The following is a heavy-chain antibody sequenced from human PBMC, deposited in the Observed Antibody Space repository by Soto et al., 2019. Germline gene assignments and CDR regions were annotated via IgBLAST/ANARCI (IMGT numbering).Heavy chain of an antibody. CDR1: GGTFSSYT. CDR3: ARGGIAVAAGDFDY. D-gene: IGHD6-19*01. Sequence: QVQLVQSGAEVQKPGSSVKVSCKASGGTFSSYTISWVRQAPGQGLEWMGRIIPILGIANYAQKFQGRVTITADKSTSTAYMELSSLRSEDTAVYYCARGGIAVAAGDFDYWGQGTLVTVSS. CDR2: IIPILGIA. V-gene: IGHV1-69*02. J-gene: IGHJ4*02.